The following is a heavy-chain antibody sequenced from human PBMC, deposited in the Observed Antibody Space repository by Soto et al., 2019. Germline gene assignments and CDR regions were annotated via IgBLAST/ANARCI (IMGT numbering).Heavy chain of an antibody. CDR2: ISSSSSYI. J-gene: IGHJ4*02. CDR3: ARGVWDY. Sequence: EVQLVESGGGLVKPGGSLSLSCEASGFTSRSYSMNWVRQAPGKGLGWVSSISSSSSYIYYADSVKGRFTISRDNAKNSLYLHMNSLRAEDTAVYYCARGVWDYWGQGTLVTVSS. V-gene: IGHV3-21*01. CDR1: GFTSRSYS.